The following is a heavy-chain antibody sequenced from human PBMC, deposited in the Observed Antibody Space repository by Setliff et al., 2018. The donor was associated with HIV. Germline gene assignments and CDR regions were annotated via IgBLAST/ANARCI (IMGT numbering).Heavy chain of an antibody. J-gene: IGHJ1*01. V-gene: IGHV3-21*01. CDR1: GFAFDKFT. Sequence: PGESLKISCAASGFAFDKFTMHWVRQRPGKGLEWVSSKSSSSTQIFYTDSMKGRFTISRDNAKNSLYLQINSLRAEDTAVYFCASGLFKGDYRPEYFPLWGQGTLVTVSS. D-gene: IGHD4-17*01. CDR2: KSSSSTQI. CDR3: ASGLFKGDYRPEYFPL.